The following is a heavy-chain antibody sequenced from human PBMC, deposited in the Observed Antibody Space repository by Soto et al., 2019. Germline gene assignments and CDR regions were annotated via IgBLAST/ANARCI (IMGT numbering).Heavy chain of an antibody. CDR2: TSYDGSNN. Sequence: QVHLVESGGGVVQPGTSLRLSCVGSGFTFRSYVIHWVRQAPGKGLEWVALTSYDGSNNFYGDSVKGRFTTSRHNSRNTVELQMDSLRFEDTALYYCARWGTTGGLDVWGQGTLVSVSS. CDR1: GFTFRSYV. J-gene: IGHJ4*02. D-gene: IGHD3-16*01. V-gene: IGHV3-33*05. CDR3: ARWGTTGGLDV.